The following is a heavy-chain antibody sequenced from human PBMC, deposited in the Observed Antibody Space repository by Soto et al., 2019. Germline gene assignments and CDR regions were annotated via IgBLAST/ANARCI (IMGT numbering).Heavy chain of an antibody. CDR2: INGRSNYK. V-gene: IGHV3-21*01. Sequence: GGSLRLSFATSGFSFSTYNMNWVRQAPGKGLEWVSSINGRSNYKYYADSVKGRFTISRDNAKRSLYLQMMSLTAEDTAIYYCVRGGGGGLFDPWGQGTMVTVSS. CDR1: GFSFSTYN. J-gene: IGHJ5*02. CDR3: VRGGGGGLFDP. D-gene: IGHD2-15*01.